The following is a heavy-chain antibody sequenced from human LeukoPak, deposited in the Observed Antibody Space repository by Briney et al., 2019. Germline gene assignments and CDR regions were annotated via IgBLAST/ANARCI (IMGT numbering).Heavy chain of an antibody. D-gene: IGHD6-13*01. CDR2: FSRSGPDT. Sequence: GGPLRLSCAPSGFTFGSSAMSWVRQAPGKGPEGVSTFSRSGPDTYYADSVKGRFTIFRDNSKNTLYLQMNSLRAEDTAGYYCAKGSLGSWYYFDYWGQGTLVTVSS. J-gene: IGHJ4*02. CDR3: AKGSLGSWYYFDY. CDR1: GFTFGSSA. V-gene: IGHV3-23*01.